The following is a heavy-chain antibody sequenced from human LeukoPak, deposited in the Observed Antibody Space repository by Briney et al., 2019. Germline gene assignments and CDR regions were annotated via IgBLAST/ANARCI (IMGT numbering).Heavy chain of an antibody. D-gene: IGHD2-21*01. CDR3: ARDRPIVVVIDASRFDAFDI. J-gene: IGHJ3*02. CDR1: GGTFSSYA. CDR2: IIPIFGTA. Sequence: ASVKVSYKASGGTFSSYAISWVRQAPGQGLEWMGRIIPIFGTANYAQKFQGRVTITADKSTSTAYMELSSLRSEDTAVYYCARDRPIVVVIDASRFDAFDIWGQGTMVTVSS. V-gene: IGHV1-69*06.